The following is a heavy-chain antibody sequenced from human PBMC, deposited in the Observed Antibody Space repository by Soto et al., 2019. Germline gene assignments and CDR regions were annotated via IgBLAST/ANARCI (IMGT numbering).Heavy chain of an antibody. CDR1: GYSFIRYW. Sequence: EVQLVQSGAEVKKPGDSLKISCKGSGYSFIRYWIGWVRQMPGKCLEVLGIIYPGDSDTRYSPSFQGQVTISADKSISTAYLQWSSLKASDTAMYYCARTAAAGKYYDGMDVCGQGTTVTVSS. CDR2: IYPGDSDT. V-gene: IGHV5-51*01. CDR3: ARTAAAGKYYDGMDV. D-gene: IGHD6-13*01. J-gene: IGHJ6*02.